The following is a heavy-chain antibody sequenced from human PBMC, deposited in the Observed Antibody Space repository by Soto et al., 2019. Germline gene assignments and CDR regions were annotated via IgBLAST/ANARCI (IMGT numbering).Heavy chain of an antibody. Sequence: QITLKESGPTLVKPTQTLTLTCTFSGFSLSTSGVGVVWIRQPPGKALEWLGIIYWDDDKLYSPSLKSRHTINKDPSKNQVVLTMANLDPVDTGTYYCAHNLVAGTSWFDPWGQGTLVTVSS. V-gene: IGHV2-5*02. D-gene: IGHD6-19*01. CDR1: GFSLSTSGVG. J-gene: IGHJ5*02. CDR2: IYWDDDK. CDR3: AHNLVAGTSWFDP.